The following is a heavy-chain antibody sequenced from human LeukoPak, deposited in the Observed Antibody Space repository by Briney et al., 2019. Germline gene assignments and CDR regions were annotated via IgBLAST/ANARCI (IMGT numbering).Heavy chain of an antibody. CDR1: GFTFSSYA. CDR3: AKDFQVGYSSGWYDY. CDR2: ISGSGGST. J-gene: IGHJ4*02. D-gene: IGHD6-19*01. Sequence: GGSLRLSCAASGFTFSSYAMSWVRQAPGKGLEWVSAISGSGGSTYYADSVKGRFTISRDNSKNTLYLQMNSLRTEDTALYYCAKDFQVGYSSGWYDYWGQGTLVTVSS. V-gene: IGHV3-23*01.